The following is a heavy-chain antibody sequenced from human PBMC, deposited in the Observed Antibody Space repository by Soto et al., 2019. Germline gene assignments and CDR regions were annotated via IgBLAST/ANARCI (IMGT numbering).Heavy chain of an antibody. CDR1: GGSISSSSDY. J-gene: IGHJ3*02. CDR2: IYYSGST. CDR3: ATPGMTTVTTNAFDI. D-gene: IGHD4-17*01. Sequence: QLQLQESGPGLVKPSETLSLTCTVPGGSISSSSDYWGWIRQPPGKGLEWIGSIYYSGSTYYNPSLKSRVTISVDTSKNQFSLKLSSVTAADTAVYYCATPGMTTVTTNAFDIWGQGTMVTVSS. V-gene: IGHV4-39*01.